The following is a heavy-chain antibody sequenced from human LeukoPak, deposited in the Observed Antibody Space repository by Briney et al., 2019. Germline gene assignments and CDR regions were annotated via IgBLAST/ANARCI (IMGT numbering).Heavy chain of an antibody. Sequence: PGGSLRLSCAAAGFTFGSYWMSWVRQPPGKGLEWVANIKQEGSEKYYVDSGKGRFTIGRDNAENSLYRQMNSLRAEDTAVSYCARVGYYYGSGSYYDWFAPWGQGTLVTVSS. D-gene: IGHD3-10*01. CDR2: IKQEGSEK. V-gene: IGHV3-7*01. CDR3: ARVGYYYGSGSYYDWFAP. CDR1: GFTFGSYW. J-gene: IGHJ5*02.